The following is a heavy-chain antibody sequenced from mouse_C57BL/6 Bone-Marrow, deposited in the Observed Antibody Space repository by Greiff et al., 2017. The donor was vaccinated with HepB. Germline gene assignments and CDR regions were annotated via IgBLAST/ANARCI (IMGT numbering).Heavy chain of an antibody. CDR1: GFSLTSYG. Sequence: QVQLQQSGPGLVQPSQSLSITCTVSGFSLTSYGVHWVRQSPGKGLEWLGVIWSGGSTDYNAAFISRLSISKDNSKSQVFFKMNSLQADDTAIYYCARNEGYYGSSYLPLFAYWGQGTLVTVSA. V-gene: IGHV2-2*01. CDR2: IWSGGST. CDR3: ARNEGYYGSSYLPLFAY. J-gene: IGHJ3*01. D-gene: IGHD1-1*01.